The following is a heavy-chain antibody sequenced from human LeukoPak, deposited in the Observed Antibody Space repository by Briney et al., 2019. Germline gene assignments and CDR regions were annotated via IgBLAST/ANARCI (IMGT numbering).Heavy chain of an antibody. D-gene: IGHD1-26*01. CDR3: ARAVGATGGPFDY. CDR2: ISYDGSNK. V-gene: IGHV3-30-3*01. CDR1: GFTFSSYA. Sequence: PGGSLRLSCAASGFTFSSYAMHWVRQAPGKGLEWVAVISYDGSNKYYADSVKGRFTISRDNSKNTLYLQMNSLRAEDTAVYYCARAVGATGGPFDYWGQGTLVTVSS. J-gene: IGHJ4*02.